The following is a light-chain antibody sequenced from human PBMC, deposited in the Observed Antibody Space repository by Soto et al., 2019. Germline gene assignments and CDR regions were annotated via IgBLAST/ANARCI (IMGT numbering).Light chain of an antibody. V-gene: IGLV2-23*02. CDR3: CSYGGSRAV. CDR1: SSDVGSHNL. J-gene: IGLJ7*01. CDR2: EAS. Sequence: QSVLTQPASVSGSPGQSITISCTGTSSDVGSHNLVSWYQQHPGQAPKLMIYEASKRPLGVSTRFSASKSGNTASLTISGLHAEDEADYYCCSYGGSRAVFGGGTQLTVL.